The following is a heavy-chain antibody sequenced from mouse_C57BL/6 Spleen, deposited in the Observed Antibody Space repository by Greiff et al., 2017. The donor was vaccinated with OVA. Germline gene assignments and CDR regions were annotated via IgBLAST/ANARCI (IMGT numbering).Heavy chain of an antibody. Sequence: EVKLVESGPELVKPGASVKIPCKASGYTFTDYNMDWVKQSHGKSLEWIGDINPNNGGTIYNQKFKGKATLTVDKSSSTAYMELRSLTSEDTAVYYCARGSLSRAMDYWGQGTSVTVSS. V-gene: IGHV1-18*01. J-gene: IGHJ4*01. CDR2: INPNNGGT. CDR3: ARGSLSRAMDY. CDR1: GYTFTDYN.